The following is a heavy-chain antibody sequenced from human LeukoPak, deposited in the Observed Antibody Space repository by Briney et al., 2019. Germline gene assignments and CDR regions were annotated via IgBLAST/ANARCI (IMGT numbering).Heavy chain of an antibody. D-gene: IGHD5-12*01. CDR1: GYTFTNYD. CDR2: MNSNSGNT. J-gene: IGHJ5*02. Sequence: ASVKVSCKASGYTFTNYDINWVRQAPGEGPEWMGWMNSNSGNTGYAQKFQGRVAMTRNTAISTAYMELSSLKPEDTAVYYCARGGYSGYDFGGVGLDPWGQGTLVTVSS. CDR3: ARGGYSGYDFGGVGLDP. V-gene: IGHV1-8*01.